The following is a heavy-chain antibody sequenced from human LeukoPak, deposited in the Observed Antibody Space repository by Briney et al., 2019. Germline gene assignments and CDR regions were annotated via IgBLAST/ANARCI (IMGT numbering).Heavy chain of an antibody. J-gene: IGHJ6*02. CDR3: AREVGGSSGSIYYYYGMDV. CDR2: IYTVGST. CDR1: GRSLNIYY. V-gene: IGHV4-4*07. Sequence: SETVSLTCSLSGRSLNIYYWRCLRQPAGRGLEWIGRIYTVGSTNYNPCLKSRVTISVDTSKNQFSLKLSSVTAADTAVYYCAREVGGSSGSIYYYYGMDVWGQGTTVTVSS. D-gene: IGHD3-22*01.